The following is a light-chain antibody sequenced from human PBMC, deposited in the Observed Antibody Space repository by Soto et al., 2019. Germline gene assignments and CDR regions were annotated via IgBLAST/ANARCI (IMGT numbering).Light chain of an antibody. V-gene: IGLV2-14*01. CDR3: SSYTSSITYV. Sequence: QSALTQPASVSGSPVQSITISCTVTSSDVGGYNYVSWYQQHPGKAPKLMIYEVTNRPSGVSNRFSGSKSGNTASLTISGLQADDEADYYCSSYTSSITYVFGTGTKLTVL. CDR1: SSDVGGYNY. CDR2: EVT. J-gene: IGLJ1*01.